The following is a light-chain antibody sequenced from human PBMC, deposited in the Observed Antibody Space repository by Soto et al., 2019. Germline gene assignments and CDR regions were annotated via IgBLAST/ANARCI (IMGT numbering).Light chain of an antibody. CDR1: SSNIGAGYD. J-gene: IGLJ1*01. CDR3: QSHDSSLSPYV. V-gene: IGLV1-40*01. CDR2: DNS. Sequence: QSVLTQPPSVSGAPGQRVTISCTGSSSNIGAGYDVHWYQQLPGTAPKLLIYDNSKRPSGVPHRFSGSKSGTSASLAITGLEAEYEPDFYSQSHDSSLSPYVFGTGTKVTV.